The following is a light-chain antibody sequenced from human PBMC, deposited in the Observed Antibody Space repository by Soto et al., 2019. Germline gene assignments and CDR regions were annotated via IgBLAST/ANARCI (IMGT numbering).Light chain of an antibody. Sequence: QSVLTQPASVSGSPGQSITISCTGTSSDVGGHNYVSWYQQHPGKAPKLLICEVSNRPSGVSNRFSGSKSGNTASLTIYGLQPEDEADYYCSSYTTSTHYVFGTGTKLTVL. CDR3: SSYTTSTHYV. J-gene: IGLJ1*01. V-gene: IGLV2-14*01. CDR1: SSDVGGHNY. CDR2: EVS.